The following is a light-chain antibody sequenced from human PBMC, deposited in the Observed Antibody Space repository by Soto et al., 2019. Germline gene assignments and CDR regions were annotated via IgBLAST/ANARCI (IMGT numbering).Light chain of an antibody. CDR2: EVN. J-gene: IGLJ1*01. CDR1: SSDVGGYNY. Sequence: QSALAQPPSASGSPGQSVAISCTGTSSDVGGYNYVSWYQQHPVKAPNLMIYEVNKRPSGVPDRFSGSKSGNTASLTVSGLQAEDEADYYCSSYAGSSNVFGTGTKVTVL. V-gene: IGLV2-8*01. CDR3: SSYAGSSNV.